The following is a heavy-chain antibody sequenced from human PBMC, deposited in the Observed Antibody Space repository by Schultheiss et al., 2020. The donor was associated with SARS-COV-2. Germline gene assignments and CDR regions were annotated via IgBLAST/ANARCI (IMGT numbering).Heavy chain of an antibody. D-gene: IGHD6-19*01. CDR3: ARDFFSGHTSF. V-gene: IGHV4-61*01. CDR1: GGSVSSGSYY. CDR2: IYYSGST. J-gene: IGHJ4*02. Sequence: SETLSLTCTVSGGSVSSGSYYWSWIRQPPGKGLEWIGYIYYSGSTNYNPSLKSRVTISVDTSKNQFSLKLSSVTAADTAVYYCARDFFSGHTSFWGQGTLVTVSS.